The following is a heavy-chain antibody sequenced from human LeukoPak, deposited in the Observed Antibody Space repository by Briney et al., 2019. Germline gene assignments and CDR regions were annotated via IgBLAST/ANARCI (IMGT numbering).Heavy chain of an antibody. V-gene: IGHV4-59*12. CDR2: IYYRGST. CDR1: GGSISSYY. Sequence: SETLSLTCTVSGGSISSYYWSWIRQPPGKGLAWIGYIYYRGSTNYNPSLKSRVTISVDTSKNQFSLKLSSVTAADTAVYYCARVGRYCSGGSCYPSYYYYYMDVWGKGTTVTVSS. CDR3: ARVGRYCSGGSCYPSYYYYYMDV. D-gene: IGHD2-15*01. J-gene: IGHJ6*03.